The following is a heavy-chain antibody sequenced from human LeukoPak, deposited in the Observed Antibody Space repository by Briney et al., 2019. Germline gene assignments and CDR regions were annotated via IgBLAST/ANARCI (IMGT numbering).Heavy chain of an antibody. Sequence: GGSLRLSCAASGFTFSSYAMHWVRQAPGKGLEWVAVISYDGSNKYYADSVKGRFTISRDNSKNTLYLQMNSQRAEDTAVYYCASGSRYFDYWGQGTLVTVSS. CDR1: GFTFSSYA. J-gene: IGHJ4*02. CDR2: ISYDGSNK. CDR3: ASGSRYFDY. V-gene: IGHV3-30-3*01.